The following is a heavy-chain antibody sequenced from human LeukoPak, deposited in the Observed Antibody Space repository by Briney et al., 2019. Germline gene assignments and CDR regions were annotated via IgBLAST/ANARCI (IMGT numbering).Heavy chain of an antibody. CDR1: GFMFSSYW. D-gene: IGHD7-27*01. CDR2: IKTDGSST. J-gene: IGHJ3*02. CDR3: AREGETWGILI. Sequence: GGSLRLSCAASGFMFSSYWMHWVRQVPGKGLAWVSRIKTDGSSTHYADPVKGRFTISRDNAKNTLFLQMNSLRDEDTAVYYCAREGETWGILIWGQGTMVTVSS. V-gene: IGHV3-74*01.